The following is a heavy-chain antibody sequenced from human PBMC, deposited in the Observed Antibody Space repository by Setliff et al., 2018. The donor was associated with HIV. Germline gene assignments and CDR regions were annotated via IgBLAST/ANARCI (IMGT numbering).Heavy chain of an antibody. V-gene: IGHV4-39*07. J-gene: IGHJ4*02. Sequence: SETLSLTCAVSGDSITSRNYHWDWVRQPPGKGLEWIGSLFYTGSTSCNPSLKSRVTMSVDTSKNQFSLKLSSVTAADTAIYYCARTYSSNWYIDYWGQGTLVTVSS. CDR3: ARTYSSNWYIDY. CDR1: GDSITSRNYH. CDR2: LFYTGST. D-gene: IGHD6-13*01.